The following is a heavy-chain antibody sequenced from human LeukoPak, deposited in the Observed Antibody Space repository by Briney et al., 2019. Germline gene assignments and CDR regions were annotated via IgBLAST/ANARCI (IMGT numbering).Heavy chain of an antibody. Sequence: GGSLRLSCAASGFTLNNYAMSWVRQAPGKGLEWVSATSSSDACTYHAASVRGRFTISRDNSKNTLYLQMNSLRAEDAAVYYCARAPVTSCSGVLCYPFDYWGQGTLVTVSS. CDR2: TSSSDACT. J-gene: IGHJ4*02. CDR3: ARAPVTSCSGVLCYPFDY. V-gene: IGHV3-23*01. CDR1: GFTLNNYA. D-gene: IGHD2-15*01.